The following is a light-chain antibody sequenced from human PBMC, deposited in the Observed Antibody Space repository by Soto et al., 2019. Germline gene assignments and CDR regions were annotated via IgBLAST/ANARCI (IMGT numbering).Light chain of an antibody. CDR1: QGVSRK. CDR3: QQYHTWPTT. Sequence: VMTQSPATLSVAPGEIVTFPCRPSQGVSRKLAWYQHKPGQALRLLISGASAGATGIPARLGGSGSGTEFTLTISSLQSEDCAIYYCQQYHTWPTTFGGGTKVDIK. J-gene: IGKJ4*01. V-gene: IGKV3-15*01. CDR2: GAS.